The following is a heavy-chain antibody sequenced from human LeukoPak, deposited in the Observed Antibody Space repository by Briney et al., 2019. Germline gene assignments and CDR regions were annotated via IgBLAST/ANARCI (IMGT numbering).Heavy chain of an antibody. J-gene: IGHJ4*02. CDR3: HSRFLEWLLDY. V-gene: IGHV4-38-2*01. Sequence: GSLRLSCAASGFTFSGSAMSWIRQPPGKGLEWIGSIYDSGSTYYNPSLKSRVTISVDTSKNQFSLRLSSVTAADTAIYYCHSRFLEWLLDYWGQGALVTVSS. CDR2: IYDSGST. D-gene: IGHD3-3*01. CDR1: GFTFSGSA.